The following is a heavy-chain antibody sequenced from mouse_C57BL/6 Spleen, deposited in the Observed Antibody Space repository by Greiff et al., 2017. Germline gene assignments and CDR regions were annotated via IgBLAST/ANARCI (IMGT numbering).Heavy chain of an antibody. J-gene: IGHJ2*01. CDR2: INPSSGYT. CDR3: ARSNHEDFDY. Sequence: QVHVKQSGAELAKPGASVKLSCKASGYTFTSYWMHWVKQRPGQGLEWIGYINPSSGYTKYNQKFKDKATLTEDKASSTAYMQLGKLTYGDSAVYYGARSNHEDFDYWGQGTTLTVSS. V-gene: IGHV1-7*01. CDR1: GYTFTSYW.